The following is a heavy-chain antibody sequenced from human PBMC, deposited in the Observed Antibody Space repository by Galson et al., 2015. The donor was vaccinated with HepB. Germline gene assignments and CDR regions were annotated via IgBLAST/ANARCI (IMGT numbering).Heavy chain of an antibody. CDR2: IIPILGKA. V-gene: IGHV1-69*04. Sequence: SVKVSCKASGGTFSSYAISWVRQAPGQGLEWMGRIIPILGKANYAQEFQGRVTITADKSTSTAYMELSSLRSEDTAVYYCASIGSSWPSDYWGQGTLVTVSS. J-gene: IGHJ4*02. CDR1: GGTFSSYA. CDR3: ASIGSSWPSDY. D-gene: IGHD6-13*01.